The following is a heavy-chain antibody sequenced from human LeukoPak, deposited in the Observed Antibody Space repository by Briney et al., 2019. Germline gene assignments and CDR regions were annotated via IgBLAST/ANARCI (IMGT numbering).Heavy chain of an antibody. CDR1: GDSFSSHY. CDR2: ISHIGRT. J-gene: IGHJ3*02. Sequence: PSETLSLTCAASGDSFSSHYWTWIRQSPGTGLEWIWYISHIGRTNYNPSLKSRVTISIDTSKNQFSLKLRSVTAADTAVYYCARDLVTVTKGFDIWGQGTMVSVSS. D-gene: IGHD4-17*01. CDR3: ARDLVTVTKGFDI. V-gene: IGHV4-59*11.